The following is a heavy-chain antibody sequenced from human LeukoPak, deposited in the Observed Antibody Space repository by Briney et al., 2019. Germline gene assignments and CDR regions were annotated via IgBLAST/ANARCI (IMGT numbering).Heavy chain of an antibody. D-gene: IGHD4-17*01. CDR1: GFTFSDYY. CDR2: ISSSGSTI. J-gene: IGHJ4*02. Sequence: GGSLRLSCAASGFTFSDYYMSWIRQAPGKGLEWVSYISSSGSTIHYADSVKGRFTISRDNAKNSLYLQMNSLRAEDTAVYYCARVAINGDEDYFDYWGQGTLVTVSS. CDR3: ARVAINGDEDYFDY. V-gene: IGHV3-11*01.